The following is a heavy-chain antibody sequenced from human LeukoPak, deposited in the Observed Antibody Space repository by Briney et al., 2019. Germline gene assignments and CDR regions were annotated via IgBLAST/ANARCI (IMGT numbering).Heavy chain of an antibody. CDR3: ARLGYCSATSCYTGAFDI. V-gene: IGHV4-39*07. Sequence: SETLSLTCAVSGGGSISSSSYYWGWIRQPPGKGLEWVGTISYSGSSYYNLSLKSRVTISLDTSKNQFSLKLNSVTAADTAVYYCARLGYCSATSCYTGAFDIWGQGTLVTVSS. CDR1: GGGSISSSSYY. D-gene: IGHD2-2*02. CDR2: ISYSGSS. J-gene: IGHJ3*02.